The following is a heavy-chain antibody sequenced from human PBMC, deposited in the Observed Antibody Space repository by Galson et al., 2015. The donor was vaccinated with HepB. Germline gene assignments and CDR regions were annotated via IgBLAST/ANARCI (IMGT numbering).Heavy chain of an antibody. Sequence: SLRLSCAASGFTFSSYAMHWVRQAPGKGLEWVAVISYDGSNKYYADSVKGRFTISRDNSKNTLYLQMNSLRAEDTAVYYCARDVQAAAAFLDYWGQGTLVTVSS. CDR2: ISYDGSNK. CDR1: GFTFSSYA. D-gene: IGHD6-13*01. J-gene: IGHJ4*02. V-gene: IGHV3-30*04. CDR3: ARDVQAAAAFLDY.